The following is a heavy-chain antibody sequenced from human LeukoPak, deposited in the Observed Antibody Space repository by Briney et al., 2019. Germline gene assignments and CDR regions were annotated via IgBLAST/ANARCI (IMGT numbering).Heavy chain of an antibody. CDR2: IIPILGIA. J-gene: IGHJ6*02. CDR1: GGTFSSYA. CDR3: ARKYGRYYYYGMDV. D-gene: IGHD1-26*01. Sequence: ASVKASCKASGGTFSSYAISWVRQAPGQGLEWMGRIIPILGIANYAQKFQGRVTITADKSTSTAYMELSSLRSEDTAVYYCARKYGRYYYYGMDVWGQGTTVTVSS. V-gene: IGHV1-69*04.